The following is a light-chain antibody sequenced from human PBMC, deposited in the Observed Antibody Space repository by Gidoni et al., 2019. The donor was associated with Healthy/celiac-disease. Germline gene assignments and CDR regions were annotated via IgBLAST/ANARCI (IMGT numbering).Light chain of an antibody. CDR2: AAS. Sequence: DIQMTQSPSSVSASVGDRVTITCRASQGISSWLDWYQQKPGKAPKLLIYAASSLQSGVPSRFSGSGSGTDFTLTISSLQPEDFATYYCQQANSFPHTFXQXTKLEIK. J-gene: IGKJ2*01. CDR3: QQANSFPHT. CDR1: QGISSW. V-gene: IGKV1-12*01.